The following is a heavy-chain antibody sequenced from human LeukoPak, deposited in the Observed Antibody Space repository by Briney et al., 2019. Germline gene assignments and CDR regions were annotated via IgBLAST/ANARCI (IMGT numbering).Heavy chain of an antibody. CDR2: ISYDGSNK. CDR3: AKGHYDFWSGSQYYFDY. D-gene: IGHD3-3*01. V-gene: IGHV3-30-3*01. CDR1: GFTFSSYA. Sequence: PGGSLRLSCAASGFTFSSYAMHWVRQAPGKGLEWVAVISYDGSNKYYADSVKGRFTISRDNSKNTLYLQMNSLRAEDTAVYYCAKGHYDFWSGSQYYFDYWGQGTLVTVSS. J-gene: IGHJ4*02.